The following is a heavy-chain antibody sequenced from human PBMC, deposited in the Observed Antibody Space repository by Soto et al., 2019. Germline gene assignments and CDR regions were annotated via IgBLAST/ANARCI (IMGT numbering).Heavy chain of an antibody. Sequence: QVQLVQSGAEVKKPGSSVKVSCKASGGTFSSYAISWVRQAPGQGLEWMGGIIPIFGTADYAQKFQGRVTITADEFTSTGYMELDSLRSEDTAVYYCASVETQRYYYGMDVWGQGTTVTVSS. J-gene: IGHJ6*02. D-gene: IGHD2-15*01. CDR2: IIPIFGTA. CDR3: ASVETQRYYYGMDV. CDR1: GGTFSSYA. V-gene: IGHV1-69*12.